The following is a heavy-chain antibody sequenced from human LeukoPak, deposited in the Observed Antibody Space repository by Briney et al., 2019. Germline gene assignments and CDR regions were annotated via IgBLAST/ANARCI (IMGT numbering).Heavy chain of an antibody. V-gene: IGHV3-53*01. CDR1: GFTVSSNY. J-gene: IGHJ4*02. CDR3: AAIAVAGIYVDY. Sequence: GGSLRLSCAASGFTVSSNYMSWVRQAPGKGLEWVSVIYSGGSTYYADSVKGRFTISRDNSKNTLYLQMNSLRAEDTAVYYCAAIAVAGIYVDYWGQGTLVTVSS. D-gene: IGHD6-19*01. CDR2: IYSGGST.